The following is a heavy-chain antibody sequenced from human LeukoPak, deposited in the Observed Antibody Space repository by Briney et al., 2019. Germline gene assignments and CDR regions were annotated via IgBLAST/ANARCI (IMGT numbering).Heavy chain of an antibody. CDR2: IYTSGST. CDR1: GGSISSYY. Sequence: KPSETLSLTCTVSGGSISSYYWSWIRQPPGKGLEWIGYIYTSGSTNYNPSLKSRVTISVDTSKNQFSLKLSSVTAADTAVYYCARLWDYYDKGYFDYWGQGTLVTVSS. CDR3: ARLWDYYDKGYFDY. V-gene: IGHV4-4*09. D-gene: IGHD3-22*01. J-gene: IGHJ4*02.